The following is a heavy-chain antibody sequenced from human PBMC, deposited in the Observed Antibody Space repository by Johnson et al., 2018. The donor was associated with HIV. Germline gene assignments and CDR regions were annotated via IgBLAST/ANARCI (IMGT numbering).Heavy chain of an antibody. V-gene: IGHV3-13*01. J-gene: IGHJ3*01. CDR1: GFTFSSYD. CDR2: IGPAADT. CDR3: AKDPTRPRWVLNDAFDV. D-gene: IGHD2-8*01. Sequence: VQLVESGGGLVQPGGSLRLSCAASGFTFSSYDIHWVRQATGKGLESVSPIGPAADTYYPGSVKGRFPVSRENAKNSLYLQMNSLRDEDTAVYYCAKDPTRPRWVLNDAFDVWGQGTMVTVSS.